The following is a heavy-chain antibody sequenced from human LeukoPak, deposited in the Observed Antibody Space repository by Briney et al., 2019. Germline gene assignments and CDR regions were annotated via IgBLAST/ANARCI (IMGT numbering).Heavy chain of an antibody. CDR1: GFTFSSYA. Sequence: GGSLRLYCAASGFTFSSYAMSWVRQAPGKGLEWVSAISGSGGSTYYADSVKGRFTISRDNSKNTLYLQMNSLRAEDTAIYYCAKGRVPYSSGVENYFDYWGQGTLVTVSS. CDR3: AKGRVPYSSGVENYFDY. CDR2: ISGSGGST. D-gene: IGHD6-19*01. V-gene: IGHV3-23*01. J-gene: IGHJ4*02.